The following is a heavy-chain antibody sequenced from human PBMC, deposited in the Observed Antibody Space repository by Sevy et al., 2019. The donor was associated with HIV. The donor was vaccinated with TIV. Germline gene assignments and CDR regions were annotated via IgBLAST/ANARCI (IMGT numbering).Heavy chain of an antibody. CDR1: GFTFNTYG. D-gene: IGHD3-10*01. V-gene: IGHV3-33*01. CDR3: VSDHSMVAGAF. CDR2: IWADGNDK. J-gene: IGHJ1*01. Sequence: GGSLRLSCAASGFTFNTYGMHWVRQSPGKGLECVALIWADGNDKYYADSVKGRFIISRDNSKNTVYLQMNSLRVEDTAVYYCVSDHSMVAGAFWGQGTQVTVSS.